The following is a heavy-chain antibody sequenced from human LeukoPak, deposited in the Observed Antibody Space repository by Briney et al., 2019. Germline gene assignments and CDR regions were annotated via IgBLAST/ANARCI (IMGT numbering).Heavy chain of an antibody. V-gene: IGHV3-30*03. CDR1: XXTXXXXX. CDR2: XXXXGSDK. Sequence: GGSLRLSCAASXXTXXXXXXXWVRQAPGXXXXXXXXXXXXGSDKYYADSVKGRFTISRDNSKNTLYLQMNSLRPEDTAVYFCARDPSYRYTSSLSYYYTMDVWGQGTTVTVSS. J-gene: IGHJ6*02. CDR3: ARDPSYRYTSSLSYYYTMDV. D-gene: IGHD6-13*01.